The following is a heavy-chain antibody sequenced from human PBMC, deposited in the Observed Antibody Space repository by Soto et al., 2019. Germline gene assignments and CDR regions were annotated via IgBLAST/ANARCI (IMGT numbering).Heavy chain of an antibody. J-gene: IGHJ4*02. CDR2: IFPSDSDT. CDR1: GYNFASYW. V-gene: IGHV5-51*01. CDR3: ARARFGYSGYDY. Sequence: GESLKISCKGSGYNFASYWIGWVRQMPGTGLEWMGFIFPSDSDTKYSPSFQGQVTISADKYISTAYLQWSSLKASDTAMYYCARARFGYSGYDYWGPGTLVTVSS. D-gene: IGHD5-12*01.